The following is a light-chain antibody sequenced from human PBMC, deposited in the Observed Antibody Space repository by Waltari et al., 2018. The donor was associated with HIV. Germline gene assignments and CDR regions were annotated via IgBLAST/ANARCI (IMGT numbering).Light chain of an antibody. CDR2: EDD. Sequence: FMLTQPHSVSESPGKTVTISCTRSSGSIAAHFVQWYQQPPGRAPTTVIYEDDQRPSGVPDRFSGSVDSSSNSASLTISGLQTEDEADYYCQSYDITMTVFGGGTRLTVL. CDR1: SGSIAAHF. J-gene: IGLJ3*02. CDR3: QSYDITMTV. V-gene: IGLV6-57*03.